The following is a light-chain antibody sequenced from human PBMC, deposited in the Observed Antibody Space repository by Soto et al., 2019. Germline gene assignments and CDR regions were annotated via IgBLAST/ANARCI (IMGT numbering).Light chain of an antibody. CDR1: QSVSSSY. V-gene: IGKV3-20*01. Sequence: EIVLTQSPGTLSLSPGERATLSCRASQSVSSSYLAWYQQKPGQAPRLLIYGASSRATGIPDRFSGSGSGTDFTLTISRLEPEDFAVYYCHQYNNWPPLTFGGGTKVEIK. J-gene: IGKJ4*01. CDR2: GAS. CDR3: HQYNNWPPLT.